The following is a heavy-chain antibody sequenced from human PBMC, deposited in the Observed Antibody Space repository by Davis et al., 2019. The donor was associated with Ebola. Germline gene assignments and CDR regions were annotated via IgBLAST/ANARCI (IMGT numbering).Heavy chain of an antibody. D-gene: IGHD6-13*01. V-gene: IGHV3-21*04. Sequence: PGGSLRLSCAASGFTFSSYSMNWVRQAPGKGLEWVSSISSSSSYIYYADSVKGRFTISRDNAKNSLYLQMNSLRAEDTAVYYCARGRGSSPATYYYYGMDVWGKGTTVTVSS. CDR1: GFTFSSYS. CDR3: ARGRGSSPATYYYYGMDV. J-gene: IGHJ6*04. CDR2: ISSSSSYI.